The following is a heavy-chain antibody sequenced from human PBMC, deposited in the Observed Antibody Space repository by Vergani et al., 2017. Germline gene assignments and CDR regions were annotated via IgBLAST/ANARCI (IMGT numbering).Heavy chain of an antibody. J-gene: IGHJ5*02. D-gene: IGHD6-13*01. CDR1: GFSFGNYA. Sequence: VKLEESGGGVVQPGRSLRLPCAASGFSFGNYAMHWVRQAPGKGLEWVGRSRNKARSYTTEYSASVKGRFTISRDDSRNSLYLQMNSLKTEETAVYYWATLLLQTEQQVTSWGQGTLVTVSS. CDR3: ATLLLQTEQQVTS. CDR2: SRNKARSYTT. V-gene: IGHV3-72*01.